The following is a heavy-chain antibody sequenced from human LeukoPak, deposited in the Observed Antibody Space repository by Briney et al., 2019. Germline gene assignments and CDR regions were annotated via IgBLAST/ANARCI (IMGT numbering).Heavy chain of an antibody. V-gene: IGHV1-69*13. Sequence: SVKVSCKASGGTFSSYAISWVRQAPGHGLEWMGGIIPIFGTPNYAQKFQGRVTINADESTSIAYMELNSLRSEDTAVYFCAKRGHSSGWSNPFDYWGQGTLVTVSS. CDR3: AKRGHSSGWSNPFDY. CDR1: GGTFSSYA. CDR2: IIPIFGTP. D-gene: IGHD6-19*01. J-gene: IGHJ4*02.